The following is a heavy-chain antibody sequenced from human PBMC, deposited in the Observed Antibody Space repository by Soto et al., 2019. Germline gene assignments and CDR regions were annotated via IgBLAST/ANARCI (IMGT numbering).Heavy chain of an antibody. D-gene: IGHD2-2*01. J-gene: IGHJ4*02. CDR2: ISAYNGNT. CDR1: GYTFTSYG. CDR3: ARVTPSHCSSTSCSYYFDY. V-gene: IGHV1-18*04. Sequence: ASVKVCCKASGYTFTSYGISWVRQAPGQGLEWMGWISAYNGNTNYAQKLQGRVTMTTDTSTSTAYMELRSLRSDDTAVYYCARVTPSHCSSTSCSYYFDYWGQGTLVTV.